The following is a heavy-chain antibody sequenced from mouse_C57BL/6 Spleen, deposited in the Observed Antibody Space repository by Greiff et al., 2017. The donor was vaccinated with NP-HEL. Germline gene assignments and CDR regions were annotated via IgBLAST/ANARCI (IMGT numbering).Heavy chain of an antibody. Sequence: QVQLKESGAELVRPGASVTLSCKASGYTFTDYEMHWVKQTPVHGLEWIGAIDPETGGTAYNQKFTGKAILTADKSSSTAYMELRSLTSEDSAVYYCTGGGSLDYWGQGTTLTVSS. J-gene: IGHJ2*01. CDR3: TGGGSLDY. D-gene: IGHD1-1*01. CDR1: GYTFTDYE. CDR2: IDPETGGT. V-gene: IGHV1-15*01.